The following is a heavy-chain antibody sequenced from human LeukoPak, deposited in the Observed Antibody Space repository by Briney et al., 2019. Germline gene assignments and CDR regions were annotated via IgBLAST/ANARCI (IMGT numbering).Heavy chain of an antibody. D-gene: IGHD1-26*01. J-gene: IGHJ6*03. CDR3: ARDTIVGATYYYYYMDV. CDR1: GFTFSSYA. CDR2: ISYDGSNK. Sequence: PGGSLRLSCAASGFTFSSYAMHWVRQAPGKGLEWVAVISYDGSNKYYADSVKGRFTISRDNSKNTLYLQMNSLRAEDTAVYYCARDTIVGATYYYYYMDVWGKGTTVTVSS. V-gene: IGHV3-30-3*01.